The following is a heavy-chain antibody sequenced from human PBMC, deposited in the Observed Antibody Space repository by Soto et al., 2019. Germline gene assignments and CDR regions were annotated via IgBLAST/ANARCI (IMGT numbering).Heavy chain of an antibody. D-gene: IGHD4-17*01. CDR1: GFTFSSYD. Sequence: GSLRLSCAASGFTFSSYDMHWVRQATGKGLEWVSAIGTAGDTYYPGSVKGRFTISRENAKNSLYLQMNSLRAGDTAVYYCARASTTVTIDAFDIWGQGTMVTVSS. CDR2: IGTAGDT. J-gene: IGHJ3*02. V-gene: IGHV3-13*01. CDR3: ARASTTVTIDAFDI.